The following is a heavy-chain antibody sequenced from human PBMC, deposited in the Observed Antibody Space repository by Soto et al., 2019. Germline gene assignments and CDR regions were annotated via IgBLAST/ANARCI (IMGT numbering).Heavy chain of an antibody. V-gene: IGHV3-23*01. CDR3: AKDDVAGDGLWRLAD. CDR2: MTGSGAPI. J-gene: IGHJ4*02. D-gene: IGHD6-19*01. CDR1: GFSFSRYA. Sequence: EVQLLESGGDLVQPGGSLRLSCAASGFSFSRYAMIWVRQAPGKGQEWVAGMTGSGAPIKYADSVKGRFTNSRDNSKNTLDLQMSSLRVEDTARYYCAKDDVAGDGLWRLADGGQGTAVTFSP.